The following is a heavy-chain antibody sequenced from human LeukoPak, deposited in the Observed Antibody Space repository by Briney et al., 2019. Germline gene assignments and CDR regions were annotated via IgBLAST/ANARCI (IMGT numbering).Heavy chain of an antibody. Sequence: SEPLSLTCTVSGGSIKGYHWSWIRQPPGKGLEWIGYIYSNEATEYKPSLKSRVTISADTSKNQFSLRLTSVTAADTAIYYCARRNDFDIWGEGTMVTVSS. V-gene: IGHV4-4*08. CDR2: IYSNEAT. CDR3: ARRNDFDI. J-gene: IGHJ3*02. CDR1: GGSIKGYH.